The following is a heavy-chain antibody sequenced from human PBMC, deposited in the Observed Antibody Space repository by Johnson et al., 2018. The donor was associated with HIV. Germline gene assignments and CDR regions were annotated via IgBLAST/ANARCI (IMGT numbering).Heavy chain of an antibody. V-gene: IGHV3-30*03. J-gene: IGHJ3*02. CDR3: ARTRQGAFDI. CDR1: GFTFSSYA. CDR2: IPYDGSNK. Sequence: QVQLVESGGGVVQPGRSLRLSCVASGFTFSSYAMHWVRQAPGKGLEWVAVIPYDGSNKYYADSVKGRFTISRDNSKNTLYLQMNSLRPQDTAVYYCARTRQGAFDIWGQGTMVTVSS.